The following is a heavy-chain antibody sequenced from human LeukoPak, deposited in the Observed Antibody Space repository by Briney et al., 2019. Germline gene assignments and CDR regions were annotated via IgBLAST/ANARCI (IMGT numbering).Heavy chain of an antibody. CDR2: ICNSGST. CDR1: GVTFSSSNW. J-gene: IGHJ5*02. CDR3: ASGRNTMVRGFIISGWCDP. V-gene: IGHV4-4*02. D-gene: IGHD3-10*01. Sequence: AGSLTLTCAVSGVTFSSSNWRWLLRPPAGEGLECIGVICNSGSTNYDPSVKGRVTISVDKSKNKYSLKLSSKTPADTAMDYCASGRNTMVRGFIISGWCDPGGGRTLVTVS.